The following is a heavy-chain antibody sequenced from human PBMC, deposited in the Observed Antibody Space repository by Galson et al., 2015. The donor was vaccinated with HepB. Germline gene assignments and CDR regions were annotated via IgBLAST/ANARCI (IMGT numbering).Heavy chain of an antibody. J-gene: IGHJ3*02. CDR3: ARDGPSGTTTVGDAFDI. V-gene: IGHV3-30-3*01. CDR1: GFTFSSYA. Sequence: SLRLSCAASGFTFSSYAMHWVRQAPGKGLEWVAVISYDGSNKYYADSVKGRFTISRDNSKNTLYLQMNSLRAEDTAVYYCARDGPSGTTTVGDAFDIWGQGTMVTVSS. CDR2: ISYDGSNK. D-gene: IGHD1-26*01.